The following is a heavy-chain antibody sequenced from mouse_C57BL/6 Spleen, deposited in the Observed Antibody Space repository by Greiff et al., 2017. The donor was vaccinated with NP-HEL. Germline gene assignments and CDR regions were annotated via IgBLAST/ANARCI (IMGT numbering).Heavy chain of an antibody. CDR3: ARKGGFAY. J-gene: IGHJ3*01. CDR2: INPGSGGT. V-gene: IGHV1-54*01. CDR1: GYAFTNYL. Sequence: QVQLQQSGAELVRPGTSVKVSCKASGYAFTNYLIEWVKQRPGQGLEWIGVINPGSGGTNYNEKFKGKATLTADKSSSTAYMQLSSLTSEDSAVYFCARKGGFAYWGQGTLVTVSA.